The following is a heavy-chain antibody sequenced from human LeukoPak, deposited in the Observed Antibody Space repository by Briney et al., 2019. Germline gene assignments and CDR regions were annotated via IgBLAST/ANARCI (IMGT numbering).Heavy chain of an antibody. D-gene: IGHD1-26*01. V-gene: IGHV3-48*03. CDR2: ISSSGSTV. Sequence: GGSLRLSCAASGFTFSSHEMNWVRQAPGKGLEWVSYISSSGSTVYYADSVKGRFTISRDNAKNSLYLQMSSLRAEDTALYYCAKGRGGSYYYNWFDPWGQGTLVTVSS. J-gene: IGHJ5*02. CDR1: GFTFSSHE. CDR3: AKGRGGSYYYNWFDP.